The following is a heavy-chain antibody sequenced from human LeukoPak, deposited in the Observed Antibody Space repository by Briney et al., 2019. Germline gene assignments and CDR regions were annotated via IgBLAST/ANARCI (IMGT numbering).Heavy chain of an antibody. V-gene: IGHV4-34*01. CDR1: GGSFSGYY. D-gene: IGHD6-6*01. J-gene: IGHJ5*02. CDR3: ARGRVEYSSSSGGWFDP. Sequence: MPSETLSLTCAVYGGSFSGYYWSWIRQPPGKGLEWIGEINHSGSTNYNPSLKSRVTISVDTSKNQFSLKLSSVTAADTAVYYCARGRVEYSSSSGGWFDPWGQGTLVTVSS. CDR2: INHSGST.